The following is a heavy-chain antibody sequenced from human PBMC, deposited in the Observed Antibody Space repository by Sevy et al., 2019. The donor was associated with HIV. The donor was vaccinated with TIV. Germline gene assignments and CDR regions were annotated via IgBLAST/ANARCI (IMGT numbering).Heavy chain of an antibody. Sequence: GGSLRLSCTASEFTFSSHAVAWVRQAPGKGLEWVSAISGSGENTHYADSVKGRFTISRDNFKNTLYLQMNSLRAEDTALYYCARDGRGISAFDIWGQRTMVTVSS. V-gene: IGHV3-23*01. J-gene: IGHJ3*02. CDR3: ARDGRGISAFDI. CDR2: ISGSGENT. CDR1: EFTFSSHA. D-gene: IGHD3-3*02.